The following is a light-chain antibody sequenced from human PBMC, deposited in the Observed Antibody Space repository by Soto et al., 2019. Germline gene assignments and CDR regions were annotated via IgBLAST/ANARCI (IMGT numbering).Light chain of an antibody. Sequence: DIEMTQYTSTLSASVGDRVTITCRASQTIDSWLAWYQQKPGKAPKLLIYKASSLESGVPSRFSGSGSGTEFTLTISSLQPDDFVTYYCQHYNSYSIRFGQGTRLEIK. CDR3: QHYNSYSIR. CDR1: QTIDSW. CDR2: KAS. V-gene: IGKV1-5*03. J-gene: IGKJ5*01.